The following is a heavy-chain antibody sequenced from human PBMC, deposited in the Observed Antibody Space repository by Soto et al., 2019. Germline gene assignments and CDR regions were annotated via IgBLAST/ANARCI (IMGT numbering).Heavy chain of an antibody. Sequence: LRLSCAASGFTFSSYAMSWVRQAPGKGLEWVSAISGSGGSTYYADSVKGRFTISRDNSKNTLYLQMNSLRAEDTAVYYCAKDPINYGDYLTFDYWGQGTLVTVSS. D-gene: IGHD4-17*01. CDR2: ISGSGGST. V-gene: IGHV3-23*01. CDR1: GFTFSSYA. J-gene: IGHJ4*02. CDR3: AKDPINYGDYLTFDY.